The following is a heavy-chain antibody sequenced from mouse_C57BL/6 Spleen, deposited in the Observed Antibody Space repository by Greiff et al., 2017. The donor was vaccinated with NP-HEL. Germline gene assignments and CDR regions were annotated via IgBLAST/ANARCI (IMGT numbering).Heavy chain of an antibody. CDR2: INPSSGYT. CDR3: ANYYGSPAWFAY. J-gene: IGHJ3*01. Sequence: VKLVESGAELARPGASVKMSCKASGYTFTSYTMHWVKQRPGQGLEWIGYINPSSGYTKYNQKFKDKATLTADKSSSTAYMQLSSLTSEDSAVYYCANYYGSPAWFAYWGQGTLVTVSA. D-gene: IGHD1-1*01. V-gene: IGHV1-4*01. CDR1: GYTFTSYT.